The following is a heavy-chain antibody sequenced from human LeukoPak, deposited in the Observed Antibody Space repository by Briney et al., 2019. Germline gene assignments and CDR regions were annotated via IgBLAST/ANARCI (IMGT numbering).Heavy chain of an antibody. CDR1: DGSFSGYY. Sequence: SETLSLTCAVYDGSFSGYYWTWIRQPPGKGLEWIGEINHSGSTNYNPSLKSRVTISVDTSKNQFSLKLSSVTAADTAVYYCASYTDAFDIWGQGTMVTVSS. J-gene: IGHJ3*02. CDR3: ASYTDAFDI. CDR2: INHSGST. D-gene: IGHD3-16*01. V-gene: IGHV4-34*01.